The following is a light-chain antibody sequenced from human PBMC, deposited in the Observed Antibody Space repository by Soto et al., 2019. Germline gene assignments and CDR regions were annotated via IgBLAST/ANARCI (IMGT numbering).Light chain of an antibody. V-gene: IGLV2-14*01. J-gene: IGLJ1*01. Sequence: QSVLTQPASVSGSPGQSITISCTGTSSDVGGYNYVSWYQQHPGKAPKLMIHEVSYRPSGVSNRFSGSKSGNTASLTISGLQAEDEADYYCSSYTSSSIYVFGSGTKVTVL. CDR1: SSDVGGYNY. CDR3: SSYTSSSIYV. CDR2: EVS.